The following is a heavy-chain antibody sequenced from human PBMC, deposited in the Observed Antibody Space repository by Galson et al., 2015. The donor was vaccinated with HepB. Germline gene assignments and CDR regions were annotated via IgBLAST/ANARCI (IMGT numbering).Heavy chain of an antibody. Sequence: LRLSCAASGFTFDDYTMHWVRQAPGKGLEWVSLISWDGGSTYYADSVKGRFTISRDNSKNSLYLQMNSLRTEDTALYYCAKDEGMTTVITAMLHWGQGTLVTVSS. CDR1: GFTFDDYT. D-gene: IGHD4-17*01. CDR3: AKDEGMTTVITAMLH. V-gene: IGHV3-43*01. CDR2: ISWDGGST. J-gene: IGHJ4*02.